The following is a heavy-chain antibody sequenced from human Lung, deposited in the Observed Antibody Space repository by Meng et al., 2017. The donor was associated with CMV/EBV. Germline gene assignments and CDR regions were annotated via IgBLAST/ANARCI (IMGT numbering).Heavy chain of an antibody. CDR1: GFTFDDYT. V-gene: IGHV3-43*01. CDR2: ISWDGGST. Sequence: GGSLRLXCAASGFTFDDYTMHWVRQAPGKGLEWVSLISWDGGSTYYADSVKGRFTISRDNSKNSLYVQMNSLRTEDTAFYYCAKGSAADWDYYVDSWGQGTLVTLSS. J-gene: IGHJ4*03. D-gene: IGHD3/OR15-3a*01. CDR3: AKGSAADWDYYVDS.